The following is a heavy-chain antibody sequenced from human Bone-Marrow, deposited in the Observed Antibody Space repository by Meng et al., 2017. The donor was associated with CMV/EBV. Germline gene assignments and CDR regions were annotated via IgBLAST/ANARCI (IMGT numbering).Heavy chain of an antibody. D-gene: IGHD5-18*01. CDR1: WFTVSSNY. Sequence: VGLAGGLTRPGGSRGLSWAASWFTVSSNYMSWVRQAPGKGLEWVSVIYSGGSTYYADSVKGRFTISRDNSKNTLYLQMNSLRAEDTAVYYCARPRGYSYGGLDYWGQGTLVTVSS. V-gene: IGHV3-53*01. CDR2: IYSGGST. J-gene: IGHJ4*02. CDR3: ARPRGYSYGGLDY.